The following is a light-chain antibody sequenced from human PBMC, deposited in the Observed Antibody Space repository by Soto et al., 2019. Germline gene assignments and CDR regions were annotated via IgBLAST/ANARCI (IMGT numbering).Light chain of an antibody. CDR1: QSVTNY. J-gene: IGKJ3*01. Sequence: DIRMTQSPSTLSASVGDRVTITCRASQSVTNYLAWYQQKSGKAPKLLIYKASNLQSGVPSRFSGSGSGTEFTLTISNVQPDDFATYYCQHYRSYPFTFGPGTQVDLK. CDR2: KAS. V-gene: IGKV1-5*03. CDR3: QHYRSYPFT.